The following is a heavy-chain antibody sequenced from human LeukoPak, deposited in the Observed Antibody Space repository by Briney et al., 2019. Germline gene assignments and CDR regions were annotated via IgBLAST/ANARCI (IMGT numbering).Heavy chain of an antibody. CDR1: GGSISSGGYY. V-gene: IGHV4-31*03. Sequence: SQTLSLTCTVSGGSISSGGYYWSWIRQHPGKGLEWIGYIYYSGSTYYNPSLKSRVTISVDTSKNQFSLKLSSVTTADTAVYYCARALYYYDSSGYFARYFDYWGQGTLVTVSS. CDR3: ARALYYYDSSGYFARYFDY. D-gene: IGHD3-22*01. J-gene: IGHJ4*02. CDR2: IYYSGST.